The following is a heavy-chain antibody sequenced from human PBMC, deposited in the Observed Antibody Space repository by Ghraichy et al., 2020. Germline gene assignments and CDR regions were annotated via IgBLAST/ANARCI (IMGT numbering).Heavy chain of an antibody. CDR3: ARDEAVAGRYYYYGMDV. J-gene: IGHJ6*02. V-gene: IGHV3-21*01. D-gene: IGHD6-19*01. CDR1: GFTFSSYS. CDR2: ISSSSSYI. Sequence: GGSLRLSCAASGFTFSSYSMNWVRQAPGKGLEWVSSISSSSSYIYYADSVKGRFTISRDNAKNSLYLQMNSLRAEDTAVYYWARDEAVAGRYYYYGMDVWGQGTTVTVSS.